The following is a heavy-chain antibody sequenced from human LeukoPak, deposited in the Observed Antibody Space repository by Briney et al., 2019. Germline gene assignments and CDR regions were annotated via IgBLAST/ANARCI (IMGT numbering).Heavy chain of an antibody. V-gene: IGHV1-69*13. D-gene: IGHD5-24*01. CDR2: IIPIFGTA. Sequence: VKVSCKASGGTFSSYAISWVRQAPGQGLEWMGGIIPIFGTANYAQKFQGRVTITADESTSTAYMELSSLRSEDTAVYYCTSARGYNLPFDYWGQGTLVTVSS. J-gene: IGHJ4*02. CDR3: TSARGYNLPFDY. CDR1: GGTFSSYA.